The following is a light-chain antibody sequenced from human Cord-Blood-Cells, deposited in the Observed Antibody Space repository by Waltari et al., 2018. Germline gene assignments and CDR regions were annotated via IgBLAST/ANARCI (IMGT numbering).Light chain of an antibody. J-gene: IGLJ2*01. V-gene: IGLV2-14*03. CDR1: SSDVGGYNY. CDR2: GVS. Sequence: QSALTPPAAVSGSPGQSTTISCTGTSSDVGGYNYVSWYQHHPGKLPKLMIYGVSTRPSGVSNRFSGSKSGNTVSLTISGLQAEDEADYYCSSYTSSSTLIFGGGTKLTVL. CDR3: SSYTSSSTLI.